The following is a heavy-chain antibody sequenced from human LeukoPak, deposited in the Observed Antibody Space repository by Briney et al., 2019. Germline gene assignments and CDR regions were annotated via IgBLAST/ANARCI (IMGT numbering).Heavy chain of an antibody. D-gene: IGHD3-10*01. CDR2: ISSGSSYI. J-gene: IGHJ4*02. Sequence: GGSLRLSCAASGFTFSSYSMNWVRQAPGKGLEWVSSISSGSSYIYYADSVKGRFTISRDNAKNSLYLQMNSLRAEDTAVYYCASISSRGVLDYWGQGTLVTVSS. CDR3: ASISSRGVLDY. CDR1: GFTFSSYS. V-gene: IGHV3-21*01.